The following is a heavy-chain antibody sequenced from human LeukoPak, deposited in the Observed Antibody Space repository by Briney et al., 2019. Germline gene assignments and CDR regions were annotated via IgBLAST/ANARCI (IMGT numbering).Heavy chain of an antibody. J-gene: IGHJ3*02. CDR2: IYYSGST. Sequence: SETLSLTCTVSGGSISSSSYYWGWIRQPPGKGLEWIGSIYYSGSTYYNPSLKSRVTISVDTSKNQFSLKLSSVTAADTAVYYCARNPSTTIFGVVIVDAFDIWGQGTMVTVSS. D-gene: IGHD3-3*01. CDR3: ARNPSTTIFGVVIVDAFDI. V-gene: IGHV4-39*01. CDR1: GGSISSSSYY.